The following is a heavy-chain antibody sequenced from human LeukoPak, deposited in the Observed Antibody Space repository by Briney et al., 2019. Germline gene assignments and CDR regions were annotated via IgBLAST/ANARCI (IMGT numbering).Heavy chain of an antibody. CDR3: ARRSVVVPAALSFDY. J-gene: IGHJ4*02. D-gene: IGHD2-2*01. Sequence: PSETLSLTCAVYGGSFSGYYWSWIRQPPGKGMGWIGEINHSGSTNYNPSLKSRVTISVDTSKNQFPLKLSSVTAADTAVYYCARRSVVVPAALSFDYWGQGTLVTVSS. CDR1: GGSFSGYY. V-gene: IGHV4-34*01. CDR2: INHSGST.